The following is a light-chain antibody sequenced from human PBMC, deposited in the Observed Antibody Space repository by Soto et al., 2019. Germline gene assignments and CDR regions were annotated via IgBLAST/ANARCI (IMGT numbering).Light chain of an antibody. J-gene: IGLJ3*02. CDR3: CSYAGAGTWV. CDR2: AGT. V-gene: IGLV2-23*01. Sequence: QSVLTQPASVSGSPGQSITISCTGTSSDVGSYNLVSWYQHHPGKAPKVMIYAGTKRPSGVSNRFSGSKSGNTASLTISGLQAEDEADYYCCSYAGAGTWVFGGGTKLTVL. CDR1: SSDVGSYNL.